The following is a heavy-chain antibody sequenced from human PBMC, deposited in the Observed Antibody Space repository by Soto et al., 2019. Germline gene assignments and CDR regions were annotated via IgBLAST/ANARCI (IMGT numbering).Heavy chain of an antibody. CDR1: GDTFTANY. V-gene: IGHV1-2*02. Sequence: ASVKVSCKASGDTFTANYIHWVRQAPGQGFEWMGWINPQSGGTNYPQKFQGRVTMTGDTSLSTVYMTLIRLTSDETAEYYCGRNLGKGVGSTGFDYWGQGTLVSFSS. CDR3: GRNLGKGVGSTGFDY. J-gene: IGHJ4*02. D-gene: IGHD1-26*01. CDR2: INPQSGGT.